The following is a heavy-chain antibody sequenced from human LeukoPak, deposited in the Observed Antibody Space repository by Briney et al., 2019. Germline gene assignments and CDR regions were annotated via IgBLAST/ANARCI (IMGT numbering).Heavy chain of an antibody. CDR2: IYYREIT. CDR1: GGSISSYH. D-gene: IGHD1-7*01. Sequence: SETLSLTCTVSGGSISSYHWSWIRQPPGKGLEWIGYIYYREITNYNPSFKSRVTISVDTSKNQFSLMLSSVTTADTAVYYCASRNGNYPYYFDYWGQGTLVTVSS. V-gene: IGHV4-59*08. CDR3: ASRNGNYPYYFDY. J-gene: IGHJ4*02.